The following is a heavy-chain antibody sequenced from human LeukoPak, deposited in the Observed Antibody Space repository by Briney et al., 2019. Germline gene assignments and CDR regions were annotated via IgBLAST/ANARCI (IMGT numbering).Heavy chain of an antibody. V-gene: IGHV4-61*08. Sequence: SETLSLTCAVSGGSISSGGYYWSWIRQPPGKGLEWIGYIYYSGSTNYNPSLKSRVTISVDTSKNQFSLKLSSVTAADTAVYYCARDFPYGDYKRWENWFDPWGQGTLVTVSS. CDR1: GGSISSGGYY. CDR2: IYYSGST. CDR3: ARDFPYGDYKRWENWFDP. J-gene: IGHJ5*02. D-gene: IGHD4-17*01.